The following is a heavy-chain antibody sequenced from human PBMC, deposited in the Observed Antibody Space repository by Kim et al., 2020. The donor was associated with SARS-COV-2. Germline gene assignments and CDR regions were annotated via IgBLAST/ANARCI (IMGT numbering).Heavy chain of an antibody. CDR1: GYTFTSYY. CDR3: AREARYQLPKLDFLSFQNTGTYYYGMDV. CDR2: INPSGGST. Sequence: ASVKVSCKASGYTFTSYYMHWVRQAPGQGLEWMGIINPSGGSTSYAQKFQGRVTMTRDTSTSTVYMELSSLRSEDTAVYYCAREARYQLPKLDFLSFQNTGTYYYGMDVWGQGTTVTVSS. V-gene: IGHV1-46*01. J-gene: IGHJ6*02. D-gene: IGHD2-2*01.